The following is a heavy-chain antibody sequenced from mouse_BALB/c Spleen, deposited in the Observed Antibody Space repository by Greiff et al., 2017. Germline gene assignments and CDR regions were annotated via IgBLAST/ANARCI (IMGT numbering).Heavy chain of an antibody. J-gene: IGHJ2*01. CDR3: ARELGHFDY. Sequence: EVQLVESGGGLVQPGGSRKLSCAASGFTFSSFGMHWVRQAPEKGLEWVAYISSGSSTIYYADTVKGRFTISRDNPKNTLFLQMTSLRSEDTAMYYCARELGHFDYWGQGTTLTVSS. D-gene: IGHD4-1*01. V-gene: IGHV5-17*02. CDR2: ISSGSSTI. CDR1: GFTFSSFG.